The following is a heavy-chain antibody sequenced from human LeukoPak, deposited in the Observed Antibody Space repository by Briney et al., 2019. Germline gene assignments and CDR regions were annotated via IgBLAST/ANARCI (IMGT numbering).Heavy chain of an antibody. Sequence: QPGGSLRLSCAASGFTFSNYFMSWVRQTPGKGLEWVANIKPDGSWETYVDSVKGRFTISRDNGKNSLYLQMNSPRAEDTAVFYCVRDYYYYIDVWGKGTTVTVSS. V-gene: IGHV3-7*01. CDR2: IKPDGSWE. CDR3: VRDYYYYIDV. J-gene: IGHJ6*03. CDR1: GFTFSNYF.